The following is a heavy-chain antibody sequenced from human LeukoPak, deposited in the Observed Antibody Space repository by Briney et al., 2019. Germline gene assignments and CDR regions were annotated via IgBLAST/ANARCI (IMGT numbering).Heavy chain of an antibody. Sequence: SETLSLTCTVSGGSISSSSYYWGWIRQPPGKGLEWFGSIYYSGSTYYNPSLKSRVTISVDTSKNQFSLKLSSVTAADTAVYYCARHEQAAVYDAFDIWGQGTMVTVSS. CDR2: IYYSGST. V-gene: IGHV4-39*01. CDR1: GGSISSSSYY. D-gene: IGHD6-13*01. CDR3: ARHEQAAVYDAFDI. J-gene: IGHJ3*02.